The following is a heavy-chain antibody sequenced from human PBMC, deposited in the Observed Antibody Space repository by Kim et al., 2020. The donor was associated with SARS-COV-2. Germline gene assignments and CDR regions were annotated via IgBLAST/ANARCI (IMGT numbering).Heavy chain of an antibody. D-gene: IGHD2-21*01. CDR1: GYSFTSYW. J-gene: IGHJ4*02. V-gene: IGHV5-51*01. CDR2: IYPGDSDT. Sequence: GESLKISCKGSGYSFTSYWIGWVRQMPGKGLEWMGIIYPGDSDTRYSPSFQGQVTISADKSISTAYLQWSSLKASDTAMYYCARSPARPLGGEPQAFDYWGQGTLVTVSS. CDR3: ARSPARPLGGEPQAFDY.